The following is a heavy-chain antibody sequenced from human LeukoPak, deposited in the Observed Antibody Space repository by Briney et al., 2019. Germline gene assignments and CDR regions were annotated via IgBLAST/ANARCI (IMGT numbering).Heavy chain of an antibody. CDR2: VSGSDGST. D-gene: IGHD2-2*01. Sequence: GGSLRLSCAASGLIFSDYAMSWVRQAPGKGLEWVSVVSGSDGSTYYADSVKGRFTISRDNSKIMLYLHMNSLRAEDTAVYYCAKGKTPSSYAGLDYWGQGTLVTVSS. CDR1: GLIFSDYA. CDR3: AKGKTPSSYAGLDY. V-gene: IGHV3-23*01. J-gene: IGHJ4*02.